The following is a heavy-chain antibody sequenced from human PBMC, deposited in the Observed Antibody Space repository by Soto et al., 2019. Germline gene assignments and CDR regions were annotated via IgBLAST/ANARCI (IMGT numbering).Heavy chain of an antibody. CDR1: GGSFSGYY. Sequence: PSETLSLTCAVYGGSFSGYYWSWIRQPPGKGLEWIGEINHSGSTNYDPSLKSRVTISVDTSKNQFSLKLSSVTAADTAVYYCARDQPIVVVPAAMPGVPFDYWGQGTLVTVSS. D-gene: IGHD2-2*01. CDR2: INHSGST. V-gene: IGHV4-34*01. CDR3: ARDQPIVVVPAAMPGVPFDY. J-gene: IGHJ4*02.